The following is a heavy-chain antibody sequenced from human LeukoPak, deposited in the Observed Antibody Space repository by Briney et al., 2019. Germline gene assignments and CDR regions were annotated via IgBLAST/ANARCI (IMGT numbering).Heavy chain of an antibody. J-gene: IGHJ4*02. V-gene: IGHV1-69*05. CDR2: IIPIFATA. CDR3: ARGPITTRSHFDY. CDR1: GGTFSSYA. Sequence: SVKVSCKASGGTFSSYAISWVRQAPGQGLEWMGGIIPIFATANYAQKFQGRVTITTDESTSTAYMELSSLRSEDTAVYYCARGPITTRSHFDYWGQGTLVTVSS. D-gene: IGHD3-22*01.